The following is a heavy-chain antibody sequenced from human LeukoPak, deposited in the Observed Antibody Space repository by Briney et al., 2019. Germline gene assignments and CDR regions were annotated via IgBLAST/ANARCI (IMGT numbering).Heavy chain of an antibody. D-gene: IGHD5-18*01. Sequence: GASVKVSCKASGYTFTGYYMHWVRQAPGQGLEWMGWINPNSGGTNYAQKFQGRVTMTRDTSISTAYMELSRLRSDDTAVYYCARVRIQLWSTPRQEDYYYYGVDVWGQGTTVTVSS. CDR1: GYTFTGYY. J-gene: IGHJ6*02. V-gene: IGHV1-2*02. CDR3: ARVRIQLWSTPRQEDYYYYGVDV. CDR2: INPNSGGT.